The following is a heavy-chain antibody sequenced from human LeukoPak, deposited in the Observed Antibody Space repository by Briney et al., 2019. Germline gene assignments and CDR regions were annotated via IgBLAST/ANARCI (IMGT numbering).Heavy chain of an antibody. Sequence: GGSLRLSCAASGFTFSSYGMHWVRQAPGKGLEWVAFIRYDGSNKYYADSVKGRFTISRDNAKNSLYLQMNSLRAEDTALYYCAKDTMIVFDAFDIWGQGTMVTVSS. J-gene: IGHJ3*02. D-gene: IGHD3-22*01. CDR1: GFTFSSYG. V-gene: IGHV3-30*02. CDR3: AKDTMIVFDAFDI. CDR2: IRYDGSNK.